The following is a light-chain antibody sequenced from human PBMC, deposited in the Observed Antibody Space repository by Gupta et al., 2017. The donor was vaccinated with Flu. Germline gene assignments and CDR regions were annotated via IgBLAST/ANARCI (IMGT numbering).Light chain of an antibody. CDR3: QQDGTSRT. Sequence: EIVLTQSPGTLSLSPGDRATVSCRPSQSVSTSYLAWYQQKPGQAPRLLIYATSTRATGIPDRFSGSGSGTDFTLTSSRLEPEDCAVYYWQQDGTSRTFGQGTKVEIK. CDR1: QSVSTSY. J-gene: IGKJ1*01. V-gene: IGKV3-20*01. CDR2: ATS.